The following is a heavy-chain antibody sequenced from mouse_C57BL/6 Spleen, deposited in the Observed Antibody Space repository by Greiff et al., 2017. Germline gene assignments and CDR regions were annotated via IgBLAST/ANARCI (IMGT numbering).Heavy chain of an antibody. J-gene: IGHJ4*01. CDR2: IYPGDGDT. Sequence: VQLQQSGPELVKPGASVKISCKASGYAFSSSWMNWVKQRPGKGLEWIGRIYPGDGDTNYNGKFKGKATLTADKSSSPAYMQLSSLTSEDSAVYFCARDPPGTGYAMDYWGQGTSVTVSS. D-gene: IGHD4-1*01. V-gene: IGHV1-82*01. CDR1: GYAFSSSW. CDR3: ARDPPGTGYAMDY.